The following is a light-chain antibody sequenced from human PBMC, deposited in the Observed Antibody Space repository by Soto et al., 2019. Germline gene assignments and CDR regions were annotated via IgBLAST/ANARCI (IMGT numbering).Light chain of an antibody. CDR2: GAS. CDR3: QQYGSSPPT. Sequence: ELVLTQSPGTLSFSPGERATLSCRASQTVTSNSLAWYQQRPGQAPRLLIYGASSRAIGIPARFSGSGSGTAFTLTVSRLEPEDFAVFYCQQYGSSPPTFGQGTKVEIK. V-gene: IGKV3-20*01. CDR1: QTVTSNS. J-gene: IGKJ2*01.